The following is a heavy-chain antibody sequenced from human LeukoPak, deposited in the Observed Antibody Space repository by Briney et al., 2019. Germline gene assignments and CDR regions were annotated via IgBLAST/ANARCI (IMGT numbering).Heavy chain of an antibody. CDR1: GFTFSNYA. J-gene: IGHJ4*02. CDR2: ISVSGGST. CDR3: AKARDEGILGTTFDY. Sequence: GGSLRLSCAASGFTFSNYAMSWVRQAPGKGLEWVSVISVSGGSTYYADSVKGRFTISRDNSKNTLYLQMNSLRAEDTAVYYCAKARDEGILGTTFDYWGQGTLVTVPS. D-gene: IGHD1-14*01. V-gene: IGHV3-23*01.